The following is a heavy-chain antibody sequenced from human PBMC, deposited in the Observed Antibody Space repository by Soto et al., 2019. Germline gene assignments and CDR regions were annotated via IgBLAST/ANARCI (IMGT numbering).Heavy chain of an antibody. J-gene: IGHJ3*02. CDR3: AKDYGSYYSDSSGYLDAFDI. CDR2: ISWNSGSI. D-gene: IGHD3-22*01. CDR1: GFTFDDYA. V-gene: IGHV3-9*01. Sequence: GGSLRLSCAASGFTFDDYAMHWVRQAPGKGLEWVSGISWNSGSIGYADSVKGRFTISRDNAKNSLYLQMNSLRAEDTALYYCAKDYGSYYSDSSGYLDAFDIWGQGTMVTVSS.